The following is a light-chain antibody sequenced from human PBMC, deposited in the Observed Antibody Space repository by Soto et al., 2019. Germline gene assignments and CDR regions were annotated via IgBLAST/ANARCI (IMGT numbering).Light chain of an antibody. V-gene: IGKV3-15*01. Sequence: EIVMTQSPATLSVSPGERATLSCRASQSVSSNLAWYQQKPGQTPNLLIYVASTRATGIPARFSGSGSGTEFTHTISSLQSEDFAVYYCQQYNVWPLTFGGGTKVEFK. J-gene: IGKJ4*01. CDR1: QSVSSN. CDR3: QQYNVWPLT. CDR2: VAS.